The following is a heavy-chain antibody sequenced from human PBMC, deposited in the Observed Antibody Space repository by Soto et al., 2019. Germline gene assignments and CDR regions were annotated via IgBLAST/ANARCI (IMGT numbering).Heavy chain of an antibody. J-gene: IGHJ4*02. CDR2: ISAYNGNT. CDR1: GYTFSGYG. Sequence: ASVKVSCKASGYTFSGYGISWVRQAPGQGLEWMGWISAYNGNTNYAQKLQGRVTMTTDTSTSTAYMELRSLRSDDTAVYYCARVLTAAGFDYWGQGTLVTVSS. V-gene: IGHV1-18*01. D-gene: IGHD6-13*01. CDR3: ARVLTAAGFDY.